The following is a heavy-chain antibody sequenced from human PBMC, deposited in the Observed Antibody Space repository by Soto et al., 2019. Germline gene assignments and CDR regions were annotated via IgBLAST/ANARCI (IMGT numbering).Heavy chain of an antibody. D-gene: IGHD4-17*01. CDR1: GGTFSNYA. V-gene: IGHV1-69*01. Sequence: QVQLVQSGAEVKKPGSSVKVSCKASGGTFSNYAISWVRQAPGQGLEWMGGITPIFGTTTYAQRLQGRVTITADESASTAHMELSSLRSEDTAVYYCAKDGDFGEDGPAEYFEHWGQGTLVTVSS. CDR3: AKDGDFGEDGPAEYFEH. CDR2: ITPIFGTT. J-gene: IGHJ1*01.